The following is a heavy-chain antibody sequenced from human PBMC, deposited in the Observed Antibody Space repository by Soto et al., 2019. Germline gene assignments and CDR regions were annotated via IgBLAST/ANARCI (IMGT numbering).Heavy chain of an antibody. Sequence: GGSLRLSCAASGFTFSSYNMNWVRQAPGKGLEWVSSISSSSSYIYYADSVKGRFTISRDNAKNSLYLQMDSLRVEDTAVYYCARVWTYYYDSSGPYYFDYWGQGTLVTVSS. CDR3: ARVWTYYYDSSGPYYFDY. CDR2: ISSSSSYI. D-gene: IGHD3-22*01. CDR1: GFTFSSYN. J-gene: IGHJ4*02. V-gene: IGHV3-21*01.